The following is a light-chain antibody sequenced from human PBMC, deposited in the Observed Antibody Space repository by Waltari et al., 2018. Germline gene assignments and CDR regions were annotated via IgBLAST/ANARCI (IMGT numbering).Light chain of an antibody. Sequence: VLTQSPATLSLSPGDRAILSGRASQSVSVYLAWYQQKGGQAPRLLIYDTSKKVPGIPDRFSGSGSGTDFTLTISNLGPEDFAIYYCQQRSDWPVTFGPGTRLDIK. CDR1: QSVSVY. V-gene: IGKV3-11*01. CDR3: QQRSDWPVT. J-gene: IGKJ3*01. CDR2: DTS.